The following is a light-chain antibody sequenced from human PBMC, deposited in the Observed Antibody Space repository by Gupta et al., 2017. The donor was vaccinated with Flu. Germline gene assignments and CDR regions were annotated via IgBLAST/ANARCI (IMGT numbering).Light chain of an antibody. CDR3: RKEDKDPRT. V-gene: IGKV1-6*01. CDR1: QGIRND. CDR2: ATS. Sequence: AIPLTQSPSSLSASVGDRVTITCRASQGIRNDLGWYQQKPGKAPKLLIYATSSLQSGVPSRVSGSGSDTDCTLTISKLHPEDFATYYCRKEDKDPRTFGQGTKVEIK. J-gene: IGKJ1*01.